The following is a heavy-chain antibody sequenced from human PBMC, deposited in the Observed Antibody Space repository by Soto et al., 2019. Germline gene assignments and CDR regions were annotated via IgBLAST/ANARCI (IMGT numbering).Heavy chain of an antibody. CDR1: GYIFINYY. CDR3: ARDLAAADY. D-gene: IGHD6-13*01. J-gene: IGHJ4*02. CDR2: FNPMSGST. V-gene: IGHV1-46*04. Sequence: QVQLVQSGAEVKKPGASVKISCKTSGYIFINYYIHWVRQAPGQGLEWVALFNPMSGSTNYAQKLQGRVTVTSDTSTNRVYMELSSLISEDTAVYYCARDLAAADYWGEGTLVTVYS.